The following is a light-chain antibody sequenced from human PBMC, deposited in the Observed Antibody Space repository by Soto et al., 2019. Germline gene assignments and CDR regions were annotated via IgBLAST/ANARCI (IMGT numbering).Light chain of an antibody. Sequence: QSVLTQPPSASGSPGQSVAISCTGTTSDIGGYNYVSWYQQHPGKAPKLMIYEVNKRPSGVPDRFSGSKSGNTASLTVSGRQAEDEADYYCSSHGGNSPYVFGTGTKVTVL. J-gene: IGLJ1*01. CDR3: SSHGGNSPYV. V-gene: IGLV2-8*01. CDR2: EVN. CDR1: TSDIGGYNY.